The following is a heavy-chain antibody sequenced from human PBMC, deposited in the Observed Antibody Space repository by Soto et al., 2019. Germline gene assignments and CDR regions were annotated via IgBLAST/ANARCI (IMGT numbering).Heavy chain of an antibody. CDR3: ARLNFGSTGTNPWFDP. CDR1: GGSISSSSYY. J-gene: IGHJ5*02. V-gene: IGHV4-39*01. D-gene: IGHD1-7*01. Sequence: QLQLQESGPGLVKPSETLSLTCTVSGGSISSSSYYWGWIRQPPGKGLEWIGSIYYSGSTYYNPSLKSRVTISVDTSKNQFSLKLSSVTAADTAVYYCARLNFGSTGTNPWFDPWGQGTLVTVSS. CDR2: IYYSGST.